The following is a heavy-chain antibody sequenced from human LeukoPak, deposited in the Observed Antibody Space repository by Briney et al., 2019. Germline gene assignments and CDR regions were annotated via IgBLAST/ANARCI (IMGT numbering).Heavy chain of an antibody. CDR2: MYTSGST. V-gene: IGHV4-61*02. CDR3: ARGYDGSGYYYRNWYFDL. J-gene: IGHJ2*01. CDR1: GGSISSGRYD. D-gene: IGHD3-22*01. Sequence: SETLSLTCTVSGGSISSGRYDGSWIRQPAGQGLEYIGRMYTSGSTNYNPSLKSRVTISVDTSKNQFSRKLSSVTAADTAVYYCARGYDGSGYYYRNWYFDLWGRGTLVTVSS.